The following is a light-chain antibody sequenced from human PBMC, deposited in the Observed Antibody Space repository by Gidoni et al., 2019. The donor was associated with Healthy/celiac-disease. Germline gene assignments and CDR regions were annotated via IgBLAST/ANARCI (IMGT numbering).Light chain of an antibody. CDR1: QSVLYSSNNKNY. CDR2: WAS. J-gene: IGKJ1*01. CDR3: QQYYSTPWT. V-gene: IGKV4-1*01. Sequence: DIVMTQSPDSLAGSLGERATINCKSSQSVLYSSNNKNYLAWYQQKPGQPPKLLIYWASTRASGVPDRFSGSGSGTEFTLTISSLQAEDVAVYYCQQYYSTPWTFGQGTKVEIK.